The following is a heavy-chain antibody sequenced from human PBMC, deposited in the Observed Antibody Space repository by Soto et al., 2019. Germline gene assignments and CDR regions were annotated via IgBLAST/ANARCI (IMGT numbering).Heavy chain of an antibody. CDR3: ARQITVTTGNFDY. J-gene: IGHJ4*02. V-gene: IGHV5-51*01. D-gene: IGHD4-17*01. CDR1: GYRFTTYW. CDR2: IYPADSDT. Sequence: PGESLKISCKGSGYRFTTYWIGWVRQMPGKGLEWMGIIYPADSDTTYSPSFQGQVTISADKSISTAYLQWSSLKASDTAMYYCARQITVTTGNFDYWGQGTLVTVPS.